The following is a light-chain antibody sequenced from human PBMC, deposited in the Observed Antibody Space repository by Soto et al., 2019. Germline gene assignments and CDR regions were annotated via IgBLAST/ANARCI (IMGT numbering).Light chain of an antibody. CDR3: QQRANWPLTT. CDR1: QSVSNF. J-gene: IGKJ5*01. CDR2: GAS. V-gene: IGKV3-11*01. Sequence: EIVLTQSPATLSLSPGARATLSCRASQSVSNFLAWYQQKPGQAPRLLIYGASNRATGIPARFSGSGSGTDFTLTIRSLEPEDFAIYYCQQRANWPLTTVGHGTRLEIK.